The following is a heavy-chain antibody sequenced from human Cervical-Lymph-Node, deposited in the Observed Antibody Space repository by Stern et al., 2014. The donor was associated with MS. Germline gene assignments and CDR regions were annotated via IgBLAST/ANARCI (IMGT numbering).Heavy chain of an antibody. V-gene: IGHV3-21*01. CDR1: GFTFSSYS. D-gene: IGHD2-2*01. J-gene: IGHJ6*02. Sequence: EVQLEESGGGLVKPGGSLRLSCAASGFTFSSYSMNWVRQAPGKGLEWVSSITSSTSYIYYADSVKGRFTISRDNAKNSLFLQMNSLRAEDTAVYYCARAKVPAYYYYGMDVWGQGTTVTVSS. CDR3: ARAKVPAYYYYGMDV. CDR2: ITSSTSYI.